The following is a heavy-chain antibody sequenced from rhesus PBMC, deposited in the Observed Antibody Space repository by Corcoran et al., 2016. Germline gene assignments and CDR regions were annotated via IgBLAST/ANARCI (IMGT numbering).Heavy chain of an antibody. CDR1: GGSISDDYY. CDR2: IYGSGGGT. V-gene: IGHV4-106*01. D-gene: IGHD3-34*01. Sequence: QVQLQESGPGLVKPSETLSLTCAVSGGSISDDYYWTWIRPPPGKGLEWIGYIYGSGGGTNYNPSLKNRVTISIDTSKNQFSLKLSSVTAADTAVYYCARAFWGDSVISDYWGQGVLVTVSS. CDR3: ARAFWGDSVISDY. J-gene: IGHJ4*01.